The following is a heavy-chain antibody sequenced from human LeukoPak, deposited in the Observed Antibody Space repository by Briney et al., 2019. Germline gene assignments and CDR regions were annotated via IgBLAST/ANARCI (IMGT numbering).Heavy chain of an antibody. V-gene: IGHV3-9*01. D-gene: IGHD6-13*01. CDR3: AKDIGGSSSALDI. J-gene: IGHJ3*02. Sequence: GGSLRLSCAASGFTFDDYAMHWVRQAPGKGLEWVSGISWNSGSIGYADSVKGRFTISRDNAKNSLYLQMNSLRAEDTALYYCAKDIGGSSSALDIWGQGTMVTVSS. CDR2: ISWNSGSI. CDR1: GFTFDDYA.